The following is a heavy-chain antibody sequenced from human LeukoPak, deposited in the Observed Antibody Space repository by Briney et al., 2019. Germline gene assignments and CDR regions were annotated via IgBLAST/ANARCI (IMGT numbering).Heavy chain of an antibody. D-gene: IGHD3-3*01. V-gene: IGHV4-34*01. Sequence: SETLSLTCAVHGGSFSGYYWSWIRQPPGKGLEWIGEINHSGSTNYNPSLKSRVTISVDTSKNQFSLKLSSVTAADTAVYYCARGQSGVSDFWSGYYTGAFDIWGQGTMVTVSS. CDR1: GGSFSGYY. CDR3: ARGQSGVSDFWSGYYTGAFDI. CDR2: INHSGST. J-gene: IGHJ3*02.